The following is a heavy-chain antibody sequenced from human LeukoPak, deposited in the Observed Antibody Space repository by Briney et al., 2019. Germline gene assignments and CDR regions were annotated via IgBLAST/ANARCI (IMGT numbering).Heavy chain of an antibody. CDR1: GFIFTNYE. Sequence: GGSLRLSCTVSGFIFTNYEMNWVRQAPGKGLEWVSCIRSTSSSIHYADSVKGRFTISRDTAKNSLDLQMNSLRAEDTAVYYCARRPYYYDSLDYWGPGTLVTVSS. D-gene: IGHD3-22*01. V-gene: IGHV3-48*03. J-gene: IGHJ4*02. CDR3: ARRPYYYDSLDY. CDR2: IRSTSSSI.